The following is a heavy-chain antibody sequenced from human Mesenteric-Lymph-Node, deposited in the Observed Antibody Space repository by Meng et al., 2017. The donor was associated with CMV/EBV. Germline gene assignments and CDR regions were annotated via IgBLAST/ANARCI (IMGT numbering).Heavy chain of an antibody. CDR2: INHSGST. CDR3: ARHQRWLKSEGGFNY. D-gene: IGHD4-23*01. CDR1: VGSFSGYY. J-gene: IGHJ4*02. Sequence: QGRLQEGVAGLWKPSATLSLTCAVDVGSFSGYYWRWIRQPSGKGLEWIGEINHSGSTNYNPSLKSRVTISVDTSKNQFSLKLSSVTAADTAVYYCARHQRWLKSEGGFNYWGQGTLVTVSS. V-gene: IGHV4-34*01.